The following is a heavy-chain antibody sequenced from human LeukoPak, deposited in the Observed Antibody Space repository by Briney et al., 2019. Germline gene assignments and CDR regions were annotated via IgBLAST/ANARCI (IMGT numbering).Heavy chain of an antibody. CDR2: IRGTGGST. CDR3: TKDLAVADY. CDR1: GFTFSSHW. J-gene: IGHJ4*02. D-gene: IGHD6-19*01. V-gene: IGHV3-23*01. Sequence: GGSLRLSCAASGFTFSSHWMTWVRQAPGKGLEWVSGIRGTGGSTFYADSVKGRFTISRDNSKNTLYLQMNSLRAEDTAVYYCTKDLAVADYWGQGTLVTVSS.